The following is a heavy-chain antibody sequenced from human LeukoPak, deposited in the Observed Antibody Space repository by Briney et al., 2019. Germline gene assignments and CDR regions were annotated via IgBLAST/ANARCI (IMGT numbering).Heavy chain of an antibody. Sequence: GASVKVSCKASGYTFTGYYLHWVRQAPGQGLEWMGWISAYNGNTNYAQKLQGRVTMTTDTSTSTAYMELRSLRSDDTAVYYCAREKSSSWYLIYYYYGMDVWGQGTTVTVSS. CDR1: GYTFTGYY. V-gene: IGHV1-18*04. CDR3: AREKSSSWYLIYYYYGMDV. CDR2: ISAYNGNT. D-gene: IGHD6-13*01. J-gene: IGHJ6*02.